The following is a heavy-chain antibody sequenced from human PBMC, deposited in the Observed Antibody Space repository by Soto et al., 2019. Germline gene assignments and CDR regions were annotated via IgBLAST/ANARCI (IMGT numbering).Heavy chain of an antibody. V-gene: IGHV4-39*01. D-gene: IGHD3-10*01. J-gene: IGHJ4*02. CDR3: ATMAYGRSRSVGY. Sequence: PSETLSLTCAVSGGFISTSRYFWGWIRQPPGKGLEWIGSIYYSGSTYYNPSLRTRVTISVDRSKNQFSLKVSSVTAADTAVYYCATMAYGRSRSVGYWGQGTLVTVYS. CDR1: GGFISTSRYF. CDR2: IYYSGST.